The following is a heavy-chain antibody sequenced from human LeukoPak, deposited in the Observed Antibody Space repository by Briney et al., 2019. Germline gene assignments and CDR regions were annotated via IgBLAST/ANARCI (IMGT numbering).Heavy chain of an antibody. Sequence: GGSLRLSCAASGFTFSSYAMSWVRQAPGKGLEWVSAISGSGGSTYYADSVKGRFTISRDNSKNTLYLQMNSLRAEDTAVYYCATDRGWRTSGYYLYYFEYWGQGTLVTYSS. D-gene: IGHD3-3*01. CDR2: ISGSGGST. J-gene: IGHJ4*02. CDR3: ATDRGWRTSGYYLYYFEY. CDR1: GFTFSSYA. V-gene: IGHV3-23*01.